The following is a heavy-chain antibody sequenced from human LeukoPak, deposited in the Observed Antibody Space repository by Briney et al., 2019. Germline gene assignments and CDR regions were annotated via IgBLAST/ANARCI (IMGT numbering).Heavy chain of an antibody. J-gene: IGHJ3*02. V-gene: IGHV4-30-2*01. CDR3: ARTMGGDFWSCSGGAFDI. D-gene: IGHD3-3*01. Sequence: PSETLSLTCTVSGGSISSGGYYWSWIRQPPGKGLEWIGYIYHSGSTYYNPSLKSRVTISVDRSKNQFSLKLSSVTAADTAVYYCARTMGGDFWSCSGGAFDIWGQGTMVTVSS. CDR2: IYHSGST. CDR1: GGSISSGGYY.